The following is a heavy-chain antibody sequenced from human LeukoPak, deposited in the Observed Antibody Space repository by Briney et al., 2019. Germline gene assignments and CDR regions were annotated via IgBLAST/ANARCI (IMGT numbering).Heavy chain of an antibody. D-gene: IGHD3-16*02. Sequence: EASVKVSCKASGYTFTSYGISWVRQAPGQGLEWMGWISAYNGKTNYAQKLQGRVTMTTDTSTSTAYMELRSLRSDDTAVYYCARDTGDYDYVWGSYRPDSYWGQGTLVTVSS. CDR1: GYTFTSYG. J-gene: IGHJ4*02. CDR3: ARDTGDYDYVWGSYRPDSY. CDR2: ISAYNGKT. V-gene: IGHV1-18*04.